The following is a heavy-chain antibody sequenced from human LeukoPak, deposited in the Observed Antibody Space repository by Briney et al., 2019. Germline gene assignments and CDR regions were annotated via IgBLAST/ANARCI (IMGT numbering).Heavy chain of an antibody. CDR2: IKQDGSEK. CDR1: GFTFSSSW. Sequence: GGSLRLSCAASGFTFSSSWMSWVRQAPGTGLERVANIKQDGSEKYYVDSVKGRFTISRDNAKNSLYLQMNSLRAEDTAVYFCARVVPPLYYFDYWGQGTLVTVSS. V-gene: IGHV3-7*01. D-gene: IGHD3-10*01. CDR3: ARVVPPLYYFDY. J-gene: IGHJ4*02.